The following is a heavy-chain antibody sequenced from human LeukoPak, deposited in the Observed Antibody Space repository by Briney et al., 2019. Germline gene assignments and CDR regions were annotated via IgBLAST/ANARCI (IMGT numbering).Heavy chain of an antibody. V-gene: IGHV1-18*04. CDR3: ARGEDFDY. J-gene: IGHJ4*02. CDR2: ISAYNGNT. CDR1: GYTFTGYY. Sequence: ASVKVSCKASGYTFTGYYMHWVRQAPGQGLEWMGWISAYNGNTNYAQKLQGRVTMTTDTSTRTAYMDLRSLRSDDTAVYYCARGEDFDYWGQGTLVTVSS.